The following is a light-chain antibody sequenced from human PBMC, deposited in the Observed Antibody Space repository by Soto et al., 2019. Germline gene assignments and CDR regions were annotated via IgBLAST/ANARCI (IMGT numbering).Light chain of an antibody. CDR1: QSVSSH. V-gene: IGKV3-11*01. CDR2: DAS. CDR3: QQRINWPTFT. J-gene: IGKJ3*01. Sequence: EIVLTQSPATLSLSPGDRATLSCRASQSVSSHLAWYQQKPGQAPRLLIYDASNRATGIPTRFSGSGSGTDFTLTISSLEPEDFAVYFFQQRINWPTFTFGPGTKVDIK.